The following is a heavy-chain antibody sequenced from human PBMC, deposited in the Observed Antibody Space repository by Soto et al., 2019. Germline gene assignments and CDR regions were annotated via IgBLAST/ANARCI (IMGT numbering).Heavy chain of an antibody. CDR2: ISYDGSNK. CDR3: AKSPYYYYGMDV. J-gene: IGHJ6*02. CDR1: GFTFSSYG. Sequence: LRLSCAASGFTFSSYGMHWVRQAPGKGLEWVAVISYDGSNKYYADSVKGRFTISRDNSKNTLYLQMNSLRAEDTAVYYCAKSPYYYYGMDVWGQGTTVTVSS. V-gene: IGHV3-30*18.